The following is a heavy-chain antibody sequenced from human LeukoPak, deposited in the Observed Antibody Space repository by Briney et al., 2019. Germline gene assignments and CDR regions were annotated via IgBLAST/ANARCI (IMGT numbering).Heavy chain of an antibody. V-gene: IGHV3-23*01. D-gene: IGHD3-22*01. CDR1: GFTFSSYA. CDR3: ARRGNFDSSGYYGYYFDY. Sequence: GGSLRLSCAASGFTFSSYAMSWVRQAPGKGLEWVSAISGSGGSTYYADSVKGRFTISRDNSKNTLYLQMNSLRAEDTAVYYCARRGNFDSSGYYGYYFDYWGQGTLVTVSS. CDR2: ISGSGGST. J-gene: IGHJ4*02.